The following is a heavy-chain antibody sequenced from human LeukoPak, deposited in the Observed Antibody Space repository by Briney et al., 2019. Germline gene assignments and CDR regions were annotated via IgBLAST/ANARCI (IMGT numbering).Heavy chain of an antibody. CDR2: IYYSGST. J-gene: IGHJ4*02. V-gene: IGHV4-59*01. D-gene: IGHD2-15*01. Sequence: SETLSLTCTVGDDSIRSYYWSWIRQPPGKRLEWIGYIYYSGSTTYNPSLKSRVTISIDKSKNQLSLKLSSVTAADTAVYYCARDHCSGGSCSLDYWGQGTLVTVSS. CDR3: ARDHCSGGSCSLDY. CDR1: DDSIRSYY.